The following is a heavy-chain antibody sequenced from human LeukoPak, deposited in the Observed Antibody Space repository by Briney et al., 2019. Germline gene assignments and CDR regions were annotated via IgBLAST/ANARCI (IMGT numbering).Heavy chain of an antibody. CDR3: AKDPHCSSTSCHDY. CDR2: ISGSGGST. Sequence: GGTLRLSCAASGFTFSSYGMSWVRQAPGKGLEWVSAISGSGGSTYYADSVKGRFTISRDNSKNTLYLQMNSLRAEDTAVYYCAKDPHCSSTSCHDYWGQGTLVTVSS. V-gene: IGHV3-23*01. J-gene: IGHJ4*02. CDR1: GFTFSSYG. D-gene: IGHD2-2*01.